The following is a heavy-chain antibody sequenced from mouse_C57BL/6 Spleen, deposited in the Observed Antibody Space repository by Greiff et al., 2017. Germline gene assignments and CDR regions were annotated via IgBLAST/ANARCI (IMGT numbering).Heavy chain of an antibody. J-gene: IGHJ4*01. V-gene: IGHV1-69*01. D-gene: IGHD2-3*01. CDR1: GYTFTSYW. Sequence: QVQLKQPGAELVMPGASVKLSCKASGYTFTSYWMHWVKQRPGQGLEWIGEIDPSDSYTNYNQKFKGKSTLTVDKSSSTAYMQLSSLTSEDSAVYYCARRLLLYYAMDYWGQGTSVTVSS. CDR3: ARRLLLYYAMDY. CDR2: IDPSDSYT.